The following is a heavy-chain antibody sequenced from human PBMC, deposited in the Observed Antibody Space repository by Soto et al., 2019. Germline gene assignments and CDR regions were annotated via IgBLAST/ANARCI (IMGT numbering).Heavy chain of an antibody. V-gene: IGHV3-30-3*02. CDR3: ARTLYTIVLVPWFDP. CDR2: ISYDGSNK. CDR1: GFTFSSYA. J-gene: IGHJ5*02. D-gene: IGHD2-2*01. Sequence: HPGGSLRLSCAASGFTFSSYAMHWVRQAPGKGLEWVAVISYDGSNKYYADSVKGRFTISRDNSKNTLYLQMNSLRAEDTAVYYCARTLYTIVLVPWFDPWGQGTLVTVSS.